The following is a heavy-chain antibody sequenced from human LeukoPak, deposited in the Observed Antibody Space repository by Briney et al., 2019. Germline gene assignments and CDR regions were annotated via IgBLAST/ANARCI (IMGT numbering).Heavy chain of an antibody. CDR3: VSGYCSSTTCYRGAY. CDR2: ISDDGSSA. D-gene: IGHD2-2*03. V-gene: IGHV3-74*01. Sequence: GGSPRLSCAASGFTFGNYWMHWVRQAPGKGLLWVSGISDDGSSANYADSVQGRFTISRDNAKNTVYLQMHSLRAEDTAVYYCVSGYCSSTTCYRGAYWGQGTLVTVSS. CDR1: GFTFGNYW. J-gene: IGHJ4*02.